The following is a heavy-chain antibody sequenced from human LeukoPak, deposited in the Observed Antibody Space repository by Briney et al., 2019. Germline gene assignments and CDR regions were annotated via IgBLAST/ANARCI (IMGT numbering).Heavy chain of an antibody. D-gene: IGHD6-13*01. CDR2: INPNSGDT. CDR3: ARIKWSAAND. V-gene: IGHV1-2*02. Sequence: ASVRVSCKASGYTFTGYYMHWVRQAPGQGLEWMGWINPNSGDTNYDQKFQGRVTMSRDTSISTAYMDLSRLRSDDTAVYYCARIKWSAANDWGQGTLVTVPS. CDR1: GYTFTGYY. J-gene: IGHJ4*02.